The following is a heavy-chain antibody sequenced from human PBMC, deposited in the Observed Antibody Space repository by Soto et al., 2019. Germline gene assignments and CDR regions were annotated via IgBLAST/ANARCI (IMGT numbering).Heavy chain of an antibody. CDR1: GFTFSSYA. D-gene: IGHD3-9*01. V-gene: IGHV3-23*01. CDR3: AKDIYYDILTGYYLGGFDY. CDR2: ISGSGGST. J-gene: IGHJ4*02. Sequence: EVQLLESGGGLVQPGGSLRLSCAASGFTFSSYAMSWVRQAPGKGLEWVSAISGSGGSTYYADSVKRRYTISRDNSKNTLYLQIDSLRADDTAVYYCAKDIYYDILTGYYLGGFDYWGQGTLVTVSS.